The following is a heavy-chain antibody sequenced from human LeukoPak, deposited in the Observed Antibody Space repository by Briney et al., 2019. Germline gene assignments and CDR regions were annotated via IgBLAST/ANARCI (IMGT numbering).Heavy chain of an antibody. Sequence: GSLKISCKGSGYSFTSYWIGWVRQMPGKGLEWMGIIYPGDSDTRYSPSFQGQVTISADKSISTAYLQWSSLKASDTAMYYCARPGYCSGGSCSTFFDYWGQGTLVTVSS. CDR3: ARPGYCSGGSCSTFFDY. CDR1: GYSFTSYW. CDR2: IYPGDSDT. D-gene: IGHD2-15*01. J-gene: IGHJ4*02. V-gene: IGHV5-51*01.